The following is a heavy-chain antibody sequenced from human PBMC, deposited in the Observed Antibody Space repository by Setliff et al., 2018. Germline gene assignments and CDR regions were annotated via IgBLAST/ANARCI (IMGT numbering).Heavy chain of an antibody. Sequence: SETLSLTCNVSGASVSSHYWDWIRQPPGKGLEWIGFISYSGITTYNVSLKSRVSISVDTSKNQLSLTLSSVTAADTAVYYCVREGYSEYFQDWGRGPLVTVSS. D-gene: IGHD1-1*01. J-gene: IGHJ1*01. CDR1: GASVSSHY. CDR2: ISYSGIT. V-gene: IGHV4-59*02. CDR3: VREGYSEYFQD.